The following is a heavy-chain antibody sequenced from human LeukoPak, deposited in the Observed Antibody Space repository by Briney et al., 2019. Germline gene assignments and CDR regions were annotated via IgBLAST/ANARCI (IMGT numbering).Heavy chain of an antibody. CDR3: ARRSAAAGTIRFDP. CDR1: GGTFSSYA. CDR2: IIPIFGTA. Sequence: ASVKVSCKASGGTFSSYAISWVRQAPGQGLEWMGGIIPIFGTANYAQKFQGRVTITADESTSTAYMELSSLRSEDTAVYYCARRSAAAGTIRFDPWGQGTVVTVSS. J-gene: IGHJ5*02. V-gene: IGHV1-69*13. D-gene: IGHD6-13*01.